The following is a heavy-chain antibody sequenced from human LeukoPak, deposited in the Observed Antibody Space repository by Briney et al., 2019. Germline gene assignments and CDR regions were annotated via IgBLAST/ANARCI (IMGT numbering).Heavy chain of an antibody. D-gene: IGHD3-10*01. CDR2: ISYDGSNK. Sequence: PGGSLRLSCAASGFTFSSYAMHWVRQAPGKGLEWVAVISYDGSNKYYADSVKGRFTISRDNCKNTLYLQMNSLRAEDTAVYYCARCENGPTSITMVRGVIGVPRNYYYMGVWGKGTTVTVSS. CDR1: GFTFSSYA. V-gene: IGHV3-30*04. CDR3: ARCENGPTSITMVRGVIGVPRNYYYMGV. J-gene: IGHJ6*03.